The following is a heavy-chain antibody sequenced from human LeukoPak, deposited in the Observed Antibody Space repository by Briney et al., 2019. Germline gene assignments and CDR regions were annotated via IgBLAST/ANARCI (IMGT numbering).Heavy chain of an antibody. V-gene: IGHV4-39*07. CDR2: IYYSGST. CDR3: ACQFGYYYMDV. CDR1: GGSISSSSYY. D-gene: IGHD3-10*01. J-gene: IGHJ6*03. Sequence: SETLSLTCTVSGGSISSSSYYWGWIRQPPGKGLEGIGSIYYSGSTYYNPSLKSRVTISVDTSKNQFSLKLSSVTAADTAVYYCACQFGYYYMDVWGKGTTVTVSS.